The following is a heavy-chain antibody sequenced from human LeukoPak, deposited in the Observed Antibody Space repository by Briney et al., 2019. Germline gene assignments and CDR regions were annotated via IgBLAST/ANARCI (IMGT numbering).Heavy chain of an antibody. J-gene: IGHJ4*02. CDR1: GGSISSYY. CDR2: IYYSGST. Sequence: SETLSLTCTVSGGSISSYYWSWIRQPPGKGLEWIGYIYYSGSTNYNPSLKSRVTISVDTSKNQFSLKLSSVTAADTAVYYCARVKMTRPDYVWSEGTLVTVSS. CDR3: ARVKMTRPDYV. V-gene: IGHV4-59*01. D-gene: IGHD3-10*02.